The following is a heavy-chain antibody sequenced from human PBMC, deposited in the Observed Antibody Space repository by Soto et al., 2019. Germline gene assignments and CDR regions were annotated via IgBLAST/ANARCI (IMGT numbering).Heavy chain of an antibody. D-gene: IGHD6-13*01. CDR1: GGSISSSSYY. CDR3: ASYSSSWYENYYYYGMDV. CDR2: IYYSGST. V-gene: IGHV4-39*01. Sequence: TSETLSLTCTVSGGSISSSSYYWGWIRQPLGKGLEWIGSIYYSGSTYYNPSLKSRVTISVDTSKNQFSLRLSSVTAADTAVYYCASYSSSWYENYYYYGMDVWGQGTTVTVS. J-gene: IGHJ6*02.